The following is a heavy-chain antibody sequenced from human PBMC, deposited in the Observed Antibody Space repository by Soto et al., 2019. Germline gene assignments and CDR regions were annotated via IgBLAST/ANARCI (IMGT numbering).Heavy chain of an antibody. J-gene: IGHJ4*02. D-gene: IGHD3-22*01. CDR2: INPSGGST. CDR1: GHTFTRYY. Sequence: ASVKVSCKACGHTFTRYYMHWVRQSPGQGLEWMGIINPSGGSTSYAQKFQGRVTMTRDTSTSTVYMELSSLRSEDTAVYYCAREYRSTMIVVVITTSTSFDYWGQGTLVTVSS. CDR3: AREYRSTMIVVVITTSTSFDY. V-gene: IGHV1-46*01.